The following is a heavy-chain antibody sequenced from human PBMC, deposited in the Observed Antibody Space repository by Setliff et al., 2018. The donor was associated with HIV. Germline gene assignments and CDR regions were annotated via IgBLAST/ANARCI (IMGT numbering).Heavy chain of an antibody. CDR2: INPNEIMA. V-gene: IGHV1-46*01. D-gene: IGHD2-15*01. CDR3: ARDRGGSWTFDH. CDR1: GYIFTSQH. J-gene: IGHJ4*02. Sequence: WASVKVSCKTSGYIFTSQHLHWVRQAPGQGLEWMGFINPNEIMAHYAQKFQDRVALTRDTSTGTVYVELRSLRSEDTAVYYCARDRGGSWTFDHWGQGTLVTVSS.